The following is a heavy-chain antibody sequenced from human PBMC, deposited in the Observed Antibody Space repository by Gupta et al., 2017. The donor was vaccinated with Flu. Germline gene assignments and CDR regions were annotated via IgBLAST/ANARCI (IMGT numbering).Heavy chain of an antibody. D-gene: IGHD1-26*01. Sequence: QVQLQQWGAGLLKPSETLSLTCAVYGGSFSGYYWSWIRQPPGKGLEWIGEINHSGSTNYNPSLKSRVTISVDTSKNQFSLKLSSVTAADTAVYYCARAMVGGSYIKADLDYWGQGTLVTVSS. CDR1: GGSFSGYY. CDR2: INHSGST. J-gene: IGHJ4*02. V-gene: IGHV4-34*01. CDR3: ARAMVGGSYIKADLDY.